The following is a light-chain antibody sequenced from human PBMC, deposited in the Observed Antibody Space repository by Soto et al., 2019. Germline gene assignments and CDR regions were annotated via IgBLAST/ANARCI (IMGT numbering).Light chain of an antibody. V-gene: IGLV2-11*01. J-gene: IGLJ1*01. CDR2: DVN. Sequence: QSVLTQPHSVSGSPGQSVAISYSGNSSDVGGYNYVSWYQQHPGKAPKLIIFDVNKRPSGVPDRFSGSKSGSTASLTISGLQAEDEADYYCCSYGGSFYVVGTGTKVTVL. CDR1: SSDVGGYNY. CDR3: CSYGGSFYV.